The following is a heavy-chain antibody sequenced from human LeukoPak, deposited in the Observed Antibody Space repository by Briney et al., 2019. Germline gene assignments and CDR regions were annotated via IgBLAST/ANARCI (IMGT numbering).Heavy chain of an antibody. CDR1: GFTFSSYA. Sequence: GGSLRLSCAASGFTFSSYAMSWVRQAPGKGLEWVSGISGSGGSTYYADSVKGRFPISRDNSKTTLYLQMNSLRAEDTAVYYCAKEELYYYDSSGYSNWGQGTLVTGSS. V-gene: IGHV3-23*01. CDR3: AKEELYYYDSSGYSN. J-gene: IGHJ4*02. D-gene: IGHD3-22*01. CDR2: ISGSGGST.